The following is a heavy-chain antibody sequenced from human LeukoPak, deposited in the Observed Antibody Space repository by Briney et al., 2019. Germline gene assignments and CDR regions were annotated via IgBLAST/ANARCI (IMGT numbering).Heavy chain of an antibody. D-gene: IGHD4-17*01. CDR1: GFTFSNYR. J-gene: IGHJ4*02. Sequence: GGSLRLSCAASGFTFSNYRMSWVRQAPGKGLEWVTNINQNGSAKYYVDSVKGRFTISRDNAENSLYLQMNSLRPDDTAVYYCARDYGDYWGQGALVTVSS. V-gene: IGHV3-7*01. CDR2: INQNGSAK. CDR3: ARDYGDY.